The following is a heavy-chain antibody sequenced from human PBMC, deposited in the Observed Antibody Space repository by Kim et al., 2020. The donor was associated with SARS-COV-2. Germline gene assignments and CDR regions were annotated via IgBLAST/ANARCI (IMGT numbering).Heavy chain of an antibody. CDR3: AREGYYDSSGYYHHDAFDI. V-gene: IGHV4-59*01. CDR1: GGSISSYY. CDR2: IYYSGST. Sequence: SETLSLTCTVSGGSISSYYWSWIRQPPGNGLEWLGYIYYSGSTSYNPSLKSRVTISLDTSGNQFSLKLSSVTAADTAVYYCAREGYYDSSGYYHHDAFDIWGQGTVVTVSS. D-gene: IGHD3-22*01. J-gene: IGHJ3*02.